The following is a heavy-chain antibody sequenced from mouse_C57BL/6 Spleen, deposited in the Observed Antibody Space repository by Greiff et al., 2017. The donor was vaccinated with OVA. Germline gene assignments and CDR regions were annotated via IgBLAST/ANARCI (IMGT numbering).Heavy chain of an antibody. Sequence: VQLQQPGTELVKPGASVKLSCKASGYTFNSYWMHWVKQRPGQGLEWIGNINPSNGGTNYNEKFKSKATLTVAKSSSTAYMQLSILTSEDSAVYYCALYGSSHISWFADWGQGTLVTVSA. D-gene: IGHD1-1*01. CDR1: GYTFNSYW. J-gene: IGHJ3*01. CDR3: ALYGSSHISWFAD. CDR2: INPSNGGT. V-gene: IGHV1-53*01.